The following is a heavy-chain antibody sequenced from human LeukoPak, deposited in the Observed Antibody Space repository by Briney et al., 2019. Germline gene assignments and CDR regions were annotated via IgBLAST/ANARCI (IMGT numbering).Heavy chain of an antibody. J-gene: IGHJ3*02. CDR2: IYSGGST. CDR3: ARGLQETLAWLKALSAFDI. V-gene: IGHV3-53*01. CDR1: GFTVGSNY. Sequence: GGSLRLSCAASGFTVGSNYMSWVRQAPGKGLEWVSVIYSGGSTYYADSVKGRFTISRDNSKNTLYLQMNSLRAEDTAVYYCARGLQETLAWLKALSAFDIWGQGTMVTVSS. D-gene: IGHD5-24*01.